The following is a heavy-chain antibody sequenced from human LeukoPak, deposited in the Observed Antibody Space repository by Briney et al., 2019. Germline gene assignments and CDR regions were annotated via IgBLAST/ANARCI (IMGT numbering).Heavy chain of an antibody. CDR3: ARLTYYYDSSGYPTLY. J-gene: IGHJ4*02. CDR2: IYYSGST. CDR1: GGSISSSSYY. V-gene: IGHV4-39*01. Sequence: PSETLSLTCTVSGGSISSSSYYWGWIRQPPGKGLEWIGSIYYSGSTYYNPSLKSRVTISVDTSKNQFSLKLSSVTAADTAVYYCARLTYYYDSSGYPTLYWGQGTLVTVSS. D-gene: IGHD3-22*01.